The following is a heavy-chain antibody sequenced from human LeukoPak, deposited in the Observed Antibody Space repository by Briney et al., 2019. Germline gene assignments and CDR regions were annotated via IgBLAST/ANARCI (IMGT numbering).Heavy chain of an antibody. V-gene: IGHV3-74*01. J-gene: IGHJ3*01. CDR2: INTDGSTT. CDR3: ASGGDAFDV. CDR1: GFTFTSYS. Sequence: GGSLRLSCTASGFTFTSYSMNWVRQAPGKGLVWVSRINTDGSTTTNADSVKGRFTISRDNAKHTLYLQMNSLRAEDTAVYYCASGGDAFDVWGRGTMVTVSS.